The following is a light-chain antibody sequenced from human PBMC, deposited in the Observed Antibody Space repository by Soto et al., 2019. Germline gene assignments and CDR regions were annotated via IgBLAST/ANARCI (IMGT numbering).Light chain of an antibody. CDR2: AAS. Sequence: DIQMTQSPSSLSASVGDRVTITCRASQRVSNYLNWYQQIPGKAPKLLIYAASNLQSGVPPRFSGSQSETEFTLTISSLQPEDFATYYCQQSSSIPFTFGPGTKVDVK. CDR3: QQSSSIPFT. CDR1: QRVSNY. V-gene: IGKV1-39*01. J-gene: IGKJ3*01.